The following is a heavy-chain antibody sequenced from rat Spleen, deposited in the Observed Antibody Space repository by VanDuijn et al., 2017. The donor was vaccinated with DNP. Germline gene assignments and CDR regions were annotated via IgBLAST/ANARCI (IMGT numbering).Heavy chain of an antibody. V-gene: IGHV5-20*01. J-gene: IGHJ2*01. CDR2: ITNTGGTI. CDR1: RITFSDHN. CDR3: TRERRITVATTDYFDY. D-gene: IGHD1-3*01. Sequence: EVQLVESGGGLVQPGRSLKLSCAVSRITFSDHNMAWVRQAPKKGLEWVASITNTGGTIYYPDSVRGRFTISRDNAQDTLYLQMDSLRSEDTATYHCTRERRITVATTDYFDYWGQGVMVTVSS.